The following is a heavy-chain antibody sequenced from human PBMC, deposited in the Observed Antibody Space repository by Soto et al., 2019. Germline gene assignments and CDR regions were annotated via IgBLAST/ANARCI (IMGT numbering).Heavy chain of an antibody. V-gene: IGHV3-74*01. D-gene: IGHD7-27*01. Sequence: SGGSLRLSCAASGFSFRTYWMQWARQAPGKGLEWVSRINDDGSSTDYADSVKGRSTISRDNAKDTLYLQMNSLRAEDTATYYCAMGTMDVWGTGTTVTVSS. CDR2: INDDGSST. CDR1: GFSFRTYW. J-gene: IGHJ6*04. CDR3: AMGTMDV.